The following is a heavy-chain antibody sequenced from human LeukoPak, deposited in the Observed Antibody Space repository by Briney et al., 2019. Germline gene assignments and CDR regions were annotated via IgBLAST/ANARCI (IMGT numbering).Heavy chain of an antibody. J-gene: IGHJ5*02. V-gene: IGHV4-4*07. CDR2: IYSSGSA. CDR3: ARDVRYASGWSTPES. Sequence: SETLFLTCTVSGGSISEHYWSWIRQPSGKGLEWIGRIYSSGSANYSPSLKSRVSMSVDTSNNYFSLNLTSVTAADTALYFCARDVRYASGWSTPESWGQGILVTVSS. D-gene: IGHD6-19*01. CDR1: GGSISEHY.